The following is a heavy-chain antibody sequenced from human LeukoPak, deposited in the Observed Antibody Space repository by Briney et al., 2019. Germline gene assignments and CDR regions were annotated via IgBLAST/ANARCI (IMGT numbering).Heavy chain of an antibody. CDR2: IRRGANSYTT. J-gene: IGHJ3*02. D-gene: IGHD3-16*01. CDR1: GFTFSDYI. V-gene: IGHV3-72*01. CDR3: SRDGGEGGNSAFDI. Sequence: GGSLRLSCAASGFTFSDYILDWVRQAPGKGLEWVGRIRRGANSYTTEYAASVKGRCAISSDDSKNSLYLHMNSLKTEDTAVYHCSRDGGEGGNSAFDIWGQGTMVTVSS.